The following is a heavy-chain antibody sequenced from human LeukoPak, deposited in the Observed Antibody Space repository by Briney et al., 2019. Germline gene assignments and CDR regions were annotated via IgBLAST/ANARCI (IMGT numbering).Heavy chain of an antibody. D-gene: IGHD1-26*01. CDR2: IYHSGST. J-gene: IGHJ3*02. CDR3: GRPYSYSARGSFEI. Sequence: SETLSLTCTVSGGSISSGGYYWSWIRQPPGKGLEWIGYIYHSGSTYYNPSLKSRLTISVDMSKNQVSLKLSSVTAADTAVYYCGRPYSYSARGSFEIWGQGTMVTVSS. V-gene: IGHV4-30-2*01. CDR1: GGSISSGGYY.